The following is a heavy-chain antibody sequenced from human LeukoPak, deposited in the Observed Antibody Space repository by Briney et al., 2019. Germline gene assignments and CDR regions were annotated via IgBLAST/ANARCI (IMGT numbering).Heavy chain of an antibody. J-gene: IGHJ3*02. CDR3: ARDPFGSNAFDI. CDR1: GGSISSYY. CDR2: IYYSGST. V-gene: IGHV4-59*01. D-gene: IGHD3-10*01. Sequence: SETLSLTCTVSGGSISSYYWSRIRQPPGKGLEWIGYIYYSGSTNYNPSLKSRVTISVDTSNNQFSLRLSSVTAADTAVYYCARDPFGSNAFDIWGQGTVVAVSS.